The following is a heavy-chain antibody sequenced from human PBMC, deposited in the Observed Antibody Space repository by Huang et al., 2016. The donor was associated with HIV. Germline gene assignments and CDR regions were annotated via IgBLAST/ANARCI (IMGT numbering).Heavy chain of an antibody. CDR1: GGSIRSGSDY. V-gene: IGHV4-61*09. CDR2: IYTSEST. J-gene: IGHJ3*02. D-gene: IGHD1-26*01. CDR3: ARAQQRKWKLPDSFDI. Sequence: QVQLQESGPGLVKPSQTLSLTCTVSGGSIRSGSDYWSWIRQPAGKGLEWIGHIYTSESTNYNPSLRGRVTISADTAKNQFSLQLRSVTAADTALYYCARAQQRKWKLPDSFDIWGQGTKVTVSS.